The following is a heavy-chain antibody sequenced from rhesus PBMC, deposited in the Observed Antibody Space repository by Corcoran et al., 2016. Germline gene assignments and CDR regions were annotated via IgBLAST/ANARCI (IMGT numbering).Heavy chain of an antibody. J-gene: IGHJ4*01. CDR3: ARAGSGWYIDY. Sequence: QVQLQESGPGLVKPSETLSLTCAVSGGSVSSSNWWSWIRQPPGKGLEWIGYISGSSVSTYNNPSLKSRVTISTDTSKNQFSLKLSSVTAADTAVYYCARAGSGWYIDYWGQGVLVTVSS. V-gene: IGHV4-65*01. CDR1: GGSVSSSNW. CDR2: ISGSSVST. D-gene: IGHD6-31*01.